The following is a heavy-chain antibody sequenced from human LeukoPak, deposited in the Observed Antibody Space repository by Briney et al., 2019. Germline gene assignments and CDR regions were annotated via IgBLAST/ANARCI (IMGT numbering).Heavy chain of an antibody. J-gene: IGHJ5*02. Sequence: GVSLRLSCAASGFPFSSYDMSWVRQAPGKGLEWVSTIFGSGIRTDYADSVKGRFINSRDNSKNTLYLQMNSLRAEDTAVYYCAKDTYNWNYGWFDPWGQGTLVTVSS. CDR2: IFGSGIRT. CDR1: GFPFSSYD. V-gene: IGHV3-23*01. CDR3: AKDTYNWNYGWFDP. D-gene: IGHD1-7*01.